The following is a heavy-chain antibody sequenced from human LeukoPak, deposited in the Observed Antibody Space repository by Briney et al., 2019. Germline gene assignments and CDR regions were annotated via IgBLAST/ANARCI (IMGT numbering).Heavy chain of an antibody. D-gene: IGHD3-10*01. J-gene: IGHJ4*02. CDR3: DKSTAQQLQARVTPHRDTSLSTARIAVGRLRSADTAVYYCASANFLYCSSSTCLFDY. CDR2: INPNDGDT. CDR1: GYTFTDYY. Sequence: ASVKVSCKASGYTFTDYYMHWVRQAPGQGFEWMGWINPNDGDTNYAQKFQGRVTMTRDTSIGTAHMEVGRLVSGCPAGYYCDKSTAQQLQARVTPHRDTSLSTARIAVGRLRSADTAVYYCASANFLYCSSSTCLFDYWGQGTLVTVSS. V-gene: IGHV1-2*02.